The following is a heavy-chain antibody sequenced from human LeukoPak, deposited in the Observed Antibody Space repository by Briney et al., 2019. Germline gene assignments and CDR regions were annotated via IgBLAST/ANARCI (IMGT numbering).Heavy chain of an antibody. CDR3: ARERPGSSRWYTH. CDR1: GYSFTSYW. CDR2: IFPGDSDT. J-gene: IGHJ4*02. Sequence: GESLKISCKGSGYSFTSYWIGWVRQMPGKGLEWMGIIFPGDSDTRYSPSFLGEVTFSVDMSTATAYLEWSSLKASDSAMYFCARERPGSSRWYTHWGQGTLVTVSS. D-gene: IGHD6-19*01. V-gene: IGHV5-51*01.